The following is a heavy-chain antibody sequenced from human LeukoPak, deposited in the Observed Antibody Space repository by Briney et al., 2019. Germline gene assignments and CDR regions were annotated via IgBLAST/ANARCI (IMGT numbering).Heavy chain of an antibody. D-gene: IGHD6-13*01. CDR1: GFTFSSFT. J-gene: IGHJ4*02. V-gene: IGHV3-21*01. CDR3: ARTANFAAGYYIDY. CDR2: ISGSSRHK. Sequence: GGSLRLSCAASGFTFSSFTMNWVRQAPGKGLEWVSSISGSSRHKYYADSVKGRFTISRDNAKNSLYLQMNSLRAEDTAVYYCARTANFAAGYYIDYWGQGTLVTVSS.